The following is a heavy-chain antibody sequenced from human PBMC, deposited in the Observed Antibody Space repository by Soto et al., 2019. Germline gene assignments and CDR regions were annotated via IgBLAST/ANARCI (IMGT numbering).Heavy chain of an antibody. CDR3: ARRSSAAYYFDY. CDR1: GFTFSDYY. V-gene: IGHV3-11*05. Sequence: QVQLVESGGGLVKPGGSLRLSCAASGFTFSDYYMSWIRQTPGKGLEWVSYISSSSSYTNYADSVKGRFTISRDNAKNSLYLQMNSLRAEDTAVYYCARRSSAAYYFDYWGQGTLVTVSS. J-gene: IGHJ4*02. D-gene: IGHD6-6*01. CDR2: ISSSSSYT.